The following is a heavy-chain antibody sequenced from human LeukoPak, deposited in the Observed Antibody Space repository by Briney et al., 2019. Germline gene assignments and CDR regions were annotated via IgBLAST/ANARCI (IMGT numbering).Heavy chain of an antibody. CDR3: AREGSGAFDI. Sequence: SQTLSLTCTVSGGSISGGSYYWSWIRQPAGKGLEWIGRIYTSGSTNYNPSLKSRVTISVDTSKNQFSLKLSSVTAADTAVYYCAREGSGAFDIWGQGTMVTVSS. V-gene: IGHV4-61*02. J-gene: IGHJ3*02. CDR1: GGSISGGSYY. CDR2: IYTSGST.